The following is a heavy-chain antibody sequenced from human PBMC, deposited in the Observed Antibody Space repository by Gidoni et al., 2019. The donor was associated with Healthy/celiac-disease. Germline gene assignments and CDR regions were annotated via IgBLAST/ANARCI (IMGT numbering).Heavy chain of an antibody. CDR1: GGSFSGYY. D-gene: IGHD2-21*02. CDR2: INHSGST. Sequence: QVQLQQWGAGLVKPSETLSLTCAVYGGSFSGYYWSWIRQPPGKGLVWIGEINHSGSTNSHPSLKSRVTISVDTSKNQFSLKLSSVTAADTAVYYCAREKYSSVVTRTFDYWGQGTLVTVSS. V-gene: IGHV4-34*01. CDR3: AREKYSSVVTRTFDY. J-gene: IGHJ4*02.